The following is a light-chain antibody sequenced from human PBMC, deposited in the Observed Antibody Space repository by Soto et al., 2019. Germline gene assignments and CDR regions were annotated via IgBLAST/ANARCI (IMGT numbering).Light chain of an antibody. CDR2: GAS. J-gene: IGKJ2*01. Sequence: EMVLMQSPGTLSLSPGERATLSCRASQSVTNNYLAWYQQKPGEAPRLLIYGASSRSTGVADMFSGSGSGTDFTLTITRLEPEDFAVYYCQQYSISPLMYTFGQGTKLAVK. V-gene: IGKV3-20*01. CDR3: QQYSISPLMYT. CDR1: QSVTNNY.